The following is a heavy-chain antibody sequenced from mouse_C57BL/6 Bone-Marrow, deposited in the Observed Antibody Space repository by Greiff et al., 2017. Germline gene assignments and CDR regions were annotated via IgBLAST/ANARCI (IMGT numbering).Heavy chain of an antibody. CDR2: IDPETGGT. CDR1: GYTFTDYE. Sequence: VKLQQSGAELVRPGASVTLSCKASGYTFTDYEMHWVKQTPVHGLEWIGAIDPETGGTAYNQKFKGKDILTADKSSSTAYMELRSLTSEDSAVYYCTRWIYYDYDSYFDYWGQGTTLTVSS. CDR3: TRWIYYDYDSYFDY. D-gene: IGHD2-4*01. J-gene: IGHJ2*01. V-gene: IGHV1-15*01.